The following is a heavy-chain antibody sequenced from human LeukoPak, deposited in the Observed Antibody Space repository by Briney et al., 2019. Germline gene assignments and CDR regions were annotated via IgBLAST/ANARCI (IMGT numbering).Heavy chain of an antibody. CDR3: AKDHNWGSY. CDR2: ISGSGGTT. CDR1: GFTFSTYA. J-gene: IGHJ4*02. Sequence: GGSLRLSCAASGFTFSTYAMTWVRQAPGKGLEWVSAISGSGGTTYYADSVKGRFTISRDNSKNTLYLHMGSLRAEDTAIYYCAKDHNWGSYWGQGTLVTVSS. D-gene: IGHD7-27*01. V-gene: IGHV3-23*01.